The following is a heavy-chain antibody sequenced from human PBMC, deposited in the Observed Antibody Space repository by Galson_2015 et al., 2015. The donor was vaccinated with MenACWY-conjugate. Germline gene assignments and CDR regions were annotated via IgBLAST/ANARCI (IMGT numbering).Heavy chain of an antibody. CDR3: ARGVTRTSGTINWYFGF. J-gene: IGHJ2*01. Sequence: CAISGDSVSSNSAAWTWIRQSPSRGLEWLGRTYYRSRWHNDYAVSVKSRITINPDTSRNQLSLQLSSVTPEDTAVYYCARGVTRTSGTINWYFGFWGRGTLVTVSS. CDR1: GDSVSSNSAA. D-gene: IGHD6-13*01. V-gene: IGHV6-1*01. CDR2: TYYRSRWHN.